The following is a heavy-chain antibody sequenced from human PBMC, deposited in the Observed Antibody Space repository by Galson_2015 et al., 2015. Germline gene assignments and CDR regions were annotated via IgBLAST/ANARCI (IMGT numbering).Heavy chain of an antibody. J-gene: IGHJ4*02. Sequence: SVKVSCKASGYTFTSYGISWVRQAPGQGLEWMGWISAYNGNTNYAQKLQGRVTMTTDTSTSTAYMELRSLRSDDTAVYYCARDRGRFGESAFDYWGQGTLVTVSS. CDR1: GYTFTSYG. V-gene: IGHV1-18*01. D-gene: IGHD3-10*01. CDR2: ISAYNGNT. CDR3: ARDRGRFGESAFDY.